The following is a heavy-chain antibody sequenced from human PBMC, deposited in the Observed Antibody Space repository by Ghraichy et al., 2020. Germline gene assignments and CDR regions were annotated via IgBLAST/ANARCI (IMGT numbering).Heavy chain of an antibody. D-gene: IGHD2-15*01. V-gene: IGHV3-23*01. Sequence: GGSLRLSCVASGFTFTTYDMNWVRQAPGQGLEWVSTISGSGGTTNYADSVKGRFTSSRDNSKSTLYLQLNSLRVEDTAVYYCTKDYTPTYWGQGTLVTVSS. CDR1: GFTFTTYD. J-gene: IGHJ4*02. CDR3: TKDYTPTY. CDR2: ISGSGGTT.